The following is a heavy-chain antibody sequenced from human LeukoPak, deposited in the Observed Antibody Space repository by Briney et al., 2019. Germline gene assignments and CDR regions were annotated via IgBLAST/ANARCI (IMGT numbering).Heavy chain of an antibody. Sequence: SETLSLTCAVYGGSFSGYYWSWIRQPPGKGLEWIGEINHSGSTNYNPSLKSRVTISVDTSKNQFSLKLSSVTAADTAVYYCAGEDYYGSGTYPKNFDYWGQGTLVTVSS. CDR2: INHSGST. D-gene: IGHD3-10*01. V-gene: IGHV4-34*01. CDR1: GGSFSGYY. CDR3: AGEDYYGSGTYPKNFDY. J-gene: IGHJ4*02.